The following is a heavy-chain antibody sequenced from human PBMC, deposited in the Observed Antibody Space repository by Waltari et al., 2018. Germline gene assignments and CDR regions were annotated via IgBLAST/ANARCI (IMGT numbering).Heavy chain of an antibody. CDR3: ARGRLNTGWYFDL. V-gene: IGHV4-34*01. CDR2: INHSGST. CDR1: GGSFSGYY. Sequence: QVQLQQWGAGLLKPSETLSLTCAVYGGSFSGYYWSWIRQPPGKGLEWIGEINHSGSTNYNPSLKSRVTISVDTSKNQFALKLSSVTAADTAVYYCARGRLNTGWYFDLWGRGTLVTVSS. J-gene: IGHJ2*01.